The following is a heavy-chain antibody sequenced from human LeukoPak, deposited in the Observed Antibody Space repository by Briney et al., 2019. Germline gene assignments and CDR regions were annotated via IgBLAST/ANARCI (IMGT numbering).Heavy chain of an antibody. CDR2: INPNSGGT. CDR1: GYTFTGYY. Sequence: ASVKVSCKASGYTFTGYYMHWVRQAPGQGLEWMGWINPNSGGTNYAQKFQGRVTMTRDTSISTAYMELSRLRSDDTAVYYCARDDPGAVPGNYGMDVWGQGTTVTVSS. V-gene: IGHV1-2*02. J-gene: IGHJ6*02. D-gene: IGHD2-2*01. CDR3: ARDDPGAVPGNYGMDV.